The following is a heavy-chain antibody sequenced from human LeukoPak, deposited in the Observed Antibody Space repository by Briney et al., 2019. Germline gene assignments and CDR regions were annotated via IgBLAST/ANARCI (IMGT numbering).Heavy chain of an antibody. D-gene: IGHD3-9*01. CDR3: ALPNAGPYYDILTVPGDV. J-gene: IGHJ6*02. CDR1: GYTFTSYG. CDR2: IIPIFGTA. Sequence: SVKVSCKASGYTFTSYGISWVRQAPGQGLEWMGGIIPIFGTANYAQKFQGRVTITADESTSTAYMELSSLRSEDTAVYYCALPNAGPYYDILTVPGDVWGQGTTVTVSS. V-gene: IGHV1-69*13.